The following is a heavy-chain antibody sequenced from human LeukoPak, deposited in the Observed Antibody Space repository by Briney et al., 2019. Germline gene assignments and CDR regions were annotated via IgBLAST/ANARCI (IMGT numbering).Heavy chain of an antibody. CDR2: ISAYNGNT. V-gene: IGHV1-18*01. CDR3: ARDDEEFGELSWFDP. J-gene: IGHJ5*02. Sequence: ASVKVSCKAPGYTFINYDITWVRQAPGQGLEWMGWISAYNGNTKYAQKFQGRVTMTTDTPTTTAYMELRSLTFDDTAVYYCARDDEEFGELSWFDPWGQGTLVTVSS. CDR1: GYTFINYD. D-gene: IGHD3-10*01.